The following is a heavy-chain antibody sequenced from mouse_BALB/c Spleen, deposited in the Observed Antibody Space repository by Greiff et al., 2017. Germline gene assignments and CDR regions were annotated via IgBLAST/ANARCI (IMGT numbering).Heavy chain of an antibody. V-gene: IGHV1S127*01. Sequence: QVQLQQSGAELVKPGASVKMSCKASGYTFTSYWMHWVKQRPGQGLEWIGVIDPSDSYTSYNQKFKGKATLTVDTSSSTAYMQLSSLTSEDSAVYYCTRNYRYDDWYFDVWGAGTTVTVSS. J-gene: IGHJ1*01. CDR2: IDPSDSYT. CDR3: TRNYRYDDWYFDV. D-gene: IGHD2-14*01. CDR1: GYTFTSYW.